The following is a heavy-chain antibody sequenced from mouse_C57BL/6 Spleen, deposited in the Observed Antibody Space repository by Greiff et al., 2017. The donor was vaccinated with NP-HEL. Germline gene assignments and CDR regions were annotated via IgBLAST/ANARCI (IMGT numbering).Heavy chain of an antibody. D-gene: IGHD1-1*01. CDR3: TRDHYYGSSRWFAY. CDR2: ISSGGDYI. V-gene: IGHV5-9-1*02. J-gene: IGHJ3*01. Sequence: EVKVVESGEGLVKPGGSLKLSCAASGFTFSSYAMSWVRQTPEKRLEWVAYISSGGDYIYYADTVKGRFTISRDNARNTLYLQMSSLKSEDTAMYYCTRDHYYGSSRWFAYWGQGTLVTVSA. CDR1: GFTFSSYA.